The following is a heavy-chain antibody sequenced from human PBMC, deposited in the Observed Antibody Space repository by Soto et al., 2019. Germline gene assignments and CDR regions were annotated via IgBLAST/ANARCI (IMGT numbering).Heavy chain of an antibody. J-gene: IGHJ4*02. CDR2: VSNDGTNN. Sequence: VQLVESGGGVVQPGRSLRLSCSASGFTLSGHGMYWVRQAPGEGLEWGAAVSNDGTNNYYGDSVKGRFTISRDNYKNTLYLQMNSLGAEDTAVYYCARGDDTSVYSALDYWGQGTLVTVSS. CDR3: ARGDDTSVYSALDY. CDR1: GFTLSGHG. V-gene: IGHV3-33*05. D-gene: IGHD3-22*01.